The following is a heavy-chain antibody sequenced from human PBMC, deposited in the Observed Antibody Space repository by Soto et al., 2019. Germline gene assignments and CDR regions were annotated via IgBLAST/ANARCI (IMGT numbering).Heavy chain of an antibody. Sequence: KDSGPVLMKTTETLTLTCAVSGFSLGNDGMGVTWIRQTPGRALEWLAHIFPTDEKSYSPTLKNRLVISKDTSKGQVVLTMTNVNPLDTATYYCARIFGAGWSGGFRYYGMDVWGQGTAVTVSS. V-gene: IGHV2-26*01. J-gene: IGHJ6*02. CDR1: GFSLGNDGMG. CDR2: IFPTDEK. CDR3: ARIFGAGWSGGFRYYGMDV. D-gene: IGHD6-19*01.